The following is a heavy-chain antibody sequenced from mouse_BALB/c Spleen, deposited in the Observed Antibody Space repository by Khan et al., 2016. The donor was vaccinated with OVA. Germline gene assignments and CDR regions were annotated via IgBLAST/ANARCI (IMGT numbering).Heavy chain of an antibody. Sequence: VQLKESGAELVKPGASVKLSCTASGFNIKDTYMHWVKQRPEQGLEWFGRIDPASGNIKYDPKFPGKATITADTSSNTAYLQLSSLTAEDTAVYYCVSPNWFAYWGQGTLVTVSA. J-gene: IGHJ3*01. V-gene: IGHV14-3*02. CDR3: VSPNWFAY. CDR2: IDPASGNI. CDR1: GFNIKDTY.